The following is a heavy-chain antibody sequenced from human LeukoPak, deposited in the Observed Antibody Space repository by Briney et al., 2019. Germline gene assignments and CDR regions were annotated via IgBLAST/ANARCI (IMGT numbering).Heavy chain of an antibody. CDR1: GFTFSNND. V-gene: IGHV3-13*01. CDR2: IDTSGDT. D-gene: IGHD1-26*01. CDR3: ARGSTTVAFEI. J-gene: IGHJ3*02. Sequence: GGSLRLSCAASGFTFSNNDMHWVRQGPGKGLEWVSAIDTSGDTYYPGSVKGRFTISRENAKNILYLQMNSLRAGDTAVYYCARGSTTVAFEIWGQGTMVSVSS.